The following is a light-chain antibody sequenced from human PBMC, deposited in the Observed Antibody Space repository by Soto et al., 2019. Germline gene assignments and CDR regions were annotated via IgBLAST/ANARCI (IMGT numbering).Light chain of an antibody. CDR3: CSYAGSYVV. CDR1: SSDVGGYNY. V-gene: IGLV2-11*01. J-gene: IGLJ2*01. CDR2: DVS. Sequence: QSVLTQPRSVSGSPGQSVTISCTGTSSDVGGYNYVSWYQQHPGKAPKLMIYDVSKRPSGVPDRFSGSKSGNTASLTISGLQAEDDADYYCCSYAGSYVVFGGGTQLTVL.